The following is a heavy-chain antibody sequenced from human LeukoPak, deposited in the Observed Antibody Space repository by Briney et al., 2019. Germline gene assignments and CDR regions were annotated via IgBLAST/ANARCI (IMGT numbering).Heavy chain of an antibody. D-gene: IGHD2-15*01. CDR3: ARDQPYCSGGSCYPDWFDP. J-gene: IGHJ5*02. CDR1: GYTFTSYD. Sequence: ASVKVSCKASGYTFTSYDINWVRQATGQGLEWMGWMNPNSGNTGYAQKFQGRVTITRNTSISTAYMELSSLRSEDTAVYYCARDQPYCSGGSCYPDWFDPRGQGTLVTVSS. V-gene: IGHV1-8*03. CDR2: MNPNSGNT.